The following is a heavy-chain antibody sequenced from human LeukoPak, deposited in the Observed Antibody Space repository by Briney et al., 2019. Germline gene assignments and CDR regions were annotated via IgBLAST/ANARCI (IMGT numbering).Heavy chain of an antibody. D-gene: IGHD3-22*01. CDR3: AGYDPGYYYDSSGYQD. Sequence: GESLKISCKGSGYSFTSYWISWVRQMPGKGLEWMGRIDPSDSYTNYSPSFQGHVTISADKSISTAYLQWSSLKASDTAMYYCAGYDPGYYYDSSGYQDWGQGTLVTVSS. J-gene: IGHJ4*02. V-gene: IGHV5-10-1*01. CDR1: GYSFTSYW. CDR2: IDPSDSYT.